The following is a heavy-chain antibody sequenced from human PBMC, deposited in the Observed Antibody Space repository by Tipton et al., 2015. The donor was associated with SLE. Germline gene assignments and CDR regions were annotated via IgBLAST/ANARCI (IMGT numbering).Heavy chain of an antibody. CDR2: MSGSSGDT. CDR3: GRDRRPDSSGYYHDPIDI. D-gene: IGHD3-22*01. V-gene: IGHV3-21*01. Sequence: SLRLSCAASGFLFSTYSMNWVRQAPGKGLEWVSAMSGSSGDTYYADSVKGRFTISRDNAKKSLYLQMNSLRADDTAVYYCGRDRRPDSSGYYHDPIDIWGQGTMVSVSA. CDR1: GFLFSTYS. J-gene: IGHJ3*02.